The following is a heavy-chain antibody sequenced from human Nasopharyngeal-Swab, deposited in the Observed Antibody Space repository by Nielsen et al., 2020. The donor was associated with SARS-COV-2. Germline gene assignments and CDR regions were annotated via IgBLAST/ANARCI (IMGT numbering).Heavy chain of an antibody. CDR3: ARDGFGEFDYYYYGMDV. V-gene: IGHV3-11*04. CDR1: GFPFSDYY. Sequence: GGSLRLSCAASGFPFSDYYMSWIRQAPGKGLEWVSYISSSGSTIYYADSVKGRFTISRDNAKNSLYLQMNSLRAEDTAVYYCARDGFGEFDYYYYGMDVWGQGTTVTVSS. CDR2: ISSSGSTI. J-gene: IGHJ6*02. D-gene: IGHD3-10*01.